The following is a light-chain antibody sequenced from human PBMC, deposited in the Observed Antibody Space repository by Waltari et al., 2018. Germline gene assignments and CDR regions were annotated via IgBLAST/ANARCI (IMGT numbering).Light chain of an antibody. V-gene: IGKV1-5*03. CDR3: QQYNSYSSTT. J-gene: IGKJ5*01. CDR2: ETS. Sequence: DIQMTQSPSTLSASVGDRVTITCRASQIVGSWLAWYHQKPGKAPKLLIYETSSLESGVPSRFSGSGSGTEFSLTISSLQPDDFATYYCQQYNSYSSTTFGQGTRLEIK. CDR1: QIVGSW.